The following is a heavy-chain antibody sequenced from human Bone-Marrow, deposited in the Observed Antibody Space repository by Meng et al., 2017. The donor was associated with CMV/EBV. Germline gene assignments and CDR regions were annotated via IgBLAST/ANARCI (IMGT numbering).Heavy chain of an antibody. J-gene: IGHJ4*02. Sequence: ASVKVSRKASGYTFTSYDINWVRQATGQGLEWMGWMNPNSGTRGYAQNFRGRVTMTRDTSISTAYLELSSLTSDDTAVYYCSSAGNTGFSGIVHWGQGTLVTVSS. D-gene: IGHD1-26*01. CDR1: GYTFTSYD. CDR2: MNPNSGTR. V-gene: IGHV1-8*01. CDR3: SSAGNTGFSGIVH.